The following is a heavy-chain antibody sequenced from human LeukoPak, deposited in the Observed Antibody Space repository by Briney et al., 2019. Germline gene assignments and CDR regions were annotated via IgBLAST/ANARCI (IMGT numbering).Heavy chain of an antibody. V-gene: IGHV3-33*01. CDR1: GFTLSSCA. Sequence: PGGSLRLSCVVSGFTLSSCAMHWVRQAPGKGLEWVAVIWYDGSNKYYADSVKGRFTISRDNSKNTLYLQMNSLRAEDTAVYYCARVSSGFDYWGQGTLVTVTS. CDR3: ARVSSGFDY. J-gene: IGHJ4*02. D-gene: IGHD6-25*01. CDR2: IWYDGSNK.